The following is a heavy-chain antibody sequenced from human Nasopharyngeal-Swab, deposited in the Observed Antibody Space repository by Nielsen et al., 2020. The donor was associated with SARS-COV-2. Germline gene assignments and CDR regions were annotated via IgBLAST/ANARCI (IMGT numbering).Heavy chain of an antibody. CDR3: ARGRGGWFGELFDY. D-gene: IGHD3-10*01. Sequence: SVKVSCKASGYTFTSYDINWVRQATGQGLEWMGWMNPNRGNTGYAQKFQGRVTMTRNTSISTAYMELSSLRSEDTAVYYCARGRGGWFGELFDYWGQGTLVTVSS. V-gene: IGHV1-8*01. CDR2: MNPNRGNT. J-gene: IGHJ4*02. CDR1: GYTFTSYD.